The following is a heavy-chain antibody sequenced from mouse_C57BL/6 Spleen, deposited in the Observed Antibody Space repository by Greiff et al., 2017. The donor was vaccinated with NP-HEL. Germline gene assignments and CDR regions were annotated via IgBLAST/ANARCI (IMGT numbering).Heavy chain of an antibody. CDR3: ARTSHYYGSSYGYAMDY. D-gene: IGHD1-1*01. V-gene: IGHV2-2*01. CDR2: IWSGGST. CDR1: GFSLTSYG. J-gene: IGHJ4*01. Sequence: VKLVESGPGLVQPSQSLSITCTVSGFSLTSYGVHWVRQSPGKGLEWLGVIWSGGSTDYNAAFISRLSISKDNSKSQVFFKMNSLQADDTAIYYCARTSHYYGSSYGYAMDYWGQGTSVTVSS.